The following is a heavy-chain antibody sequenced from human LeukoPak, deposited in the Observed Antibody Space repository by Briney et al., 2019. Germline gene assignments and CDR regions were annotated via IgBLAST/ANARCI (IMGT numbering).Heavy chain of an antibody. J-gene: IGHJ5*02. CDR1: GPSISSFY. CDR2: FYYSGST. CDR3: ARGRLYYYGSGSYYWFDP. Sequence: PSETLSLTCTVSGPSISSFYWSWIRQPPGKGLEWIGYFYYSGSTNYNPSLESRVTISVAASKNQFSLKLSSVTAADTAVYYCARGRLYYYGSGSYYWFDPWGQGTLVTVSS. D-gene: IGHD3-10*01. V-gene: IGHV4-59*01.